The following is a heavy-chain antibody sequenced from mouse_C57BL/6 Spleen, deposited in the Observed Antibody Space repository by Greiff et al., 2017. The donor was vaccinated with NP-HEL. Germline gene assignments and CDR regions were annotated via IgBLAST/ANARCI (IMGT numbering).Heavy chain of an antibody. CDR1: GYTFTSYW. Sequence: VQLQQPGAELVRPGSSVKLSCKASGYTFTSYWMDWVKQRPGQGLEWIGNIYPSDSETHYNQKFKDKATLTVDKSSSTAYMQLSSLTSEDSAVYYCARRGYGNLWFAYWGQGTLVTVSA. D-gene: IGHD2-1*01. V-gene: IGHV1-61*01. CDR2: IYPSDSET. CDR3: ARRGYGNLWFAY. J-gene: IGHJ3*01.